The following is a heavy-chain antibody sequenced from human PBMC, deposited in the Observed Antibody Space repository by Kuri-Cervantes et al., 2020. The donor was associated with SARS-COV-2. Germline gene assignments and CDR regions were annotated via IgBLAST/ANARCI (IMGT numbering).Heavy chain of an antibody. CDR1: GGTFSSYA. V-gene: IGHV1-69*13. CDR3: ARNPHSLTSYYYYYMDV. J-gene: IGHJ6*03. CDR2: INPIFGTA. Sequence: SVKVSCKASGGTFSSYAISWVRQAPGQGLEWMGGINPIFGTANYAQKFQGRVTNTADESTSTAYMELSSLRSEDTAVYYCARNPHSLTSYYYYYMDVWGKGTTVTVSS. D-gene: IGHD4/OR15-4a*01.